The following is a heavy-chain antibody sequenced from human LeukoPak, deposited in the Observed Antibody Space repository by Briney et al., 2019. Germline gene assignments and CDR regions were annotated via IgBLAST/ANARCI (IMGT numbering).Heavy chain of an antibody. Sequence: GGSLRLSCAASGFTFSSYSMNWVRQAPGKGLEWVSSISSSSSYIYYADSVKGRFTISRDNAKNSLYLQMNSLRAEDTAVYYCARGPRKITFGGVIVVYFDYWGQGTLVTVSS. J-gene: IGHJ4*02. CDR2: ISSSSSYI. CDR3: ARGPRKITFGGVIVVYFDY. D-gene: IGHD3-16*02. CDR1: GFTFSSYS. V-gene: IGHV3-21*01.